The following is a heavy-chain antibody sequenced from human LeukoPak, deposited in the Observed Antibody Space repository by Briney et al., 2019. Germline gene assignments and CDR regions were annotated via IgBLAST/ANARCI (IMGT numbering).Heavy chain of an antibody. J-gene: IGHJ6*03. CDR1: GGSISNYY. CDR2: VYTSGST. V-gene: IGHV4-4*07. D-gene: IGHD1-26*01. CDR3: ERDTGKGDTAHMDV. Sequence: SETLSLTCTVSGGSISNYYWSWIRQPAGKGLEWIGHVYTSGSTNYNPSLKSRVTMSVDTSKNQFSLRLSSVTAADTAVYYCERDTGKGDTAHMDVWGKGTTVTVSS.